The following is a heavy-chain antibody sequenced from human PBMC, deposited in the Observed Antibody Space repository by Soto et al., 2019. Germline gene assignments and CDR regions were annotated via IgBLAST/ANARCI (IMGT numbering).Heavy chain of an antibody. D-gene: IGHD2-21*02. CDR3: ARDVALAYCGGDCYSWFDY. J-gene: IGHJ4*02. CDR2: IYYSGST. Sequence: SETLSLTCTVSGGSISSGGYYWSWIRQHPGKGLEWIGYIYYSGSTYYNPSLKSRVTISVDTSKNQFSLKLSSVTAADTAVYYCARDVALAYCGGDCYSWFDYWGQGTLVTVSS. CDR1: GGSISSGGYY. V-gene: IGHV4-31*03.